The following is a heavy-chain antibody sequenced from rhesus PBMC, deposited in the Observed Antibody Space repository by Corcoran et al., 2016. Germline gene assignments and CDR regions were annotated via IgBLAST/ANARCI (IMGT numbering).Heavy chain of an antibody. CDR2: FYGSGGCT. D-gene: IGHD2-39*02. CDR3: AREIHPIHRFDY. Sequence: QVQLQESGPGLVKPSETLSLTCAVSGGSISDDYYWSWIRQPPGKGLEWIGYFYGSGGCTNYNPSLKNGVTISIDSSKNQFSRKLSSVTAADTAVYYCAREIHPIHRFDYWGQGVLVTVSS. CDR1: GGSISDDYY. J-gene: IGHJ4*01. V-gene: IGHV4-106*01.